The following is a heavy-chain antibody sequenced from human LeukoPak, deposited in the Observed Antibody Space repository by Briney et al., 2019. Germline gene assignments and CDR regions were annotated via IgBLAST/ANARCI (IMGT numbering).Heavy chain of an antibody. J-gene: IGHJ6*01. CDR3: AKMKGHPLPKYYMDV. D-gene: IGHD1-26*01. CDR2: ISGSGDNT. Sequence: HPGGSLRLSCAVSGFTFSGFAMSWVRRTPGKGLEWVSGISGSGDNTLYADSVKGRFTISRDNSKNTLYLEMNSLRAEDTAIYYCAKMKGHPLPKYYMDVWGQGTTVTVSS. V-gene: IGHV3-23*01. CDR1: GFTFSGFA.